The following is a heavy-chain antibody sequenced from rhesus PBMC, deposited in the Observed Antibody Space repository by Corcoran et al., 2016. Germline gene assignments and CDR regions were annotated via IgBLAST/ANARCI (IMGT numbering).Heavy chain of an antibody. V-gene: IGHV3-178*01. CDR2: ITNNCGRH. D-gene: IGHD1-26*01. CDR3: VRNPNWNYVGYYDF. CDR1: GFTFSDYY. Sequence: EVQLVESVGGLAKPGGSLTLSCAASGFTFSDYYMEWVRQAPGKGVGWVARITNNCGRHGYADSVKGKCTISRENAKNTLYLQIDSLRLEDTAVYYCVRNPNWNYVGYYDFWGQGVLVLVSS. J-gene: IGHJ4*01.